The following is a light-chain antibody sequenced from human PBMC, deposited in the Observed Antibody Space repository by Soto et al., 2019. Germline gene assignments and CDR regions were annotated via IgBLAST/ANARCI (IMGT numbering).Light chain of an antibody. CDR1: QSVSSY. Sequence: EIVLTQSPATLSLSPGEGATFSCRASQSVSSYLAWYQQKPGQAPRLLIYGASSRATGIPDRFSGSGSGTDFTLTISSLQAEDAAVYYCQQYYTTPPTFGLGTKVDIK. V-gene: IGKV3D-15*01. CDR2: GAS. J-gene: IGKJ1*01. CDR3: QQYYTTPPT.